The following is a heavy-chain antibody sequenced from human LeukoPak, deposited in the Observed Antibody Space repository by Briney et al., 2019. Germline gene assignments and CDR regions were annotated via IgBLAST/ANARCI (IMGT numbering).Heavy chain of an antibody. CDR2: VSSSGSSI. V-gene: IGHV3-48*03. J-gene: IGHJ4*02. Sequence: GGSLRLSCAASGFTFSSCEMNWVRQAPGKGLEWVSYVSSSGSSIYYSDSVKGRFTISRDNAKNSLYLQMNSLRAEDTAVYYCARDRCTSTSCFEDYWGQGTLVTVSS. CDR3: ARDRCTSTSCFEDY. D-gene: IGHD2-2*01. CDR1: GFTFSSCE.